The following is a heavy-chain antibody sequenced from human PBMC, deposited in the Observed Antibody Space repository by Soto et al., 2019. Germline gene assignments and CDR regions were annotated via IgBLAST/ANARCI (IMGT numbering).Heavy chain of an antibody. CDR1: GGSISSYY. D-gene: IGHD4-17*01. CDR2: IYYSGST. V-gene: IGHV4-59*12. Sequence: TSETLSLTCTVSGGSISSYYGGWFRQPPGKGLEWIGYIYYSGSTTYHPSLKSRVTIPVDTSKNQFSLKLTSVTAADTAVYYCGRGDYANAFDIWGQGTMVTVSS. J-gene: IGHJ3*02. CDR3: GRGDYANAFDI.